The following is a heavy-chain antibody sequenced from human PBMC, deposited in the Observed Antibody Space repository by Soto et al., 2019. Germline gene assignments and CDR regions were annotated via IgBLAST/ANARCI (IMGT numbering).Heavy chain of an antibody. J-gene: IGHJ2*01. CDR1: GFIFSDSG. CDR3: ARPHASPDYDWYFDL. D-gene: IGHD4-17*01. CDR2: IRTKVNDFAT. Sequence: EMQLVESGGGLVQPGGSLQLSCAASGFIFSDSGLHWVRQAPGNGLEWVGRIRTKVNDFATIYAASVKGRFTISRDDSKNTPYLQMNSLKNEDTAVYYCARPHASPDYDWYFDLWGRGTLVTVSS. V-gene: IGHV3-73*02.